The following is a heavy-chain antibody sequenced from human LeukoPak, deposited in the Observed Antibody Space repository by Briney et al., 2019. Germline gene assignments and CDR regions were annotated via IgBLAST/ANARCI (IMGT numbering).Heavy chain of an antibody. D-gene: IGHD4-11*01. CDR3: ARDSDYSGNGNGDWFDP. V-gene: IGHV1-18*04. Sequence: ASVNVSCKASGFRFSSFGVSWVRQAPGQGLEWTGWISSHFGVTHYAEKFEDRVTMTVDTSTTTVYMELRSLKYDDTAIYYCARDSDYSGNGNGDWFDPWGQGTVVTVSS. J-gene: IGHJ5*02. CDR1: GFRFSSFG. CDR2: ISSHFGVT.